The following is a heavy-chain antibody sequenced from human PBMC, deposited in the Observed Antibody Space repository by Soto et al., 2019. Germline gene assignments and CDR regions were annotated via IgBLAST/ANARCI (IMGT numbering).Heavy chain of an antibody. CDR3: ARGDRGAFDL. D-gene: IGHD2-21*02. CDR2: ISPSGHRA. J-gene: IGHJ3*01. CDR1: EFTFSNYA. Sequence: GGSLRLSCAASEFTFSNYAMSWVRQAPGKGLEWVSAISPSGHRAFYADSVKGRFTISRDNSKNTLYLQMNSLRVEDTGVYFCARGDRGAFDLWGQGTMVTVSS. V-gene: IGHV3-23*01.